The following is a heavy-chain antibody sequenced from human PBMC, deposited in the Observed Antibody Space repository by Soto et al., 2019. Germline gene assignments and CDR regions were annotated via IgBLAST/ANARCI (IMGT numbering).Heavy chain of an antibody. CDR1: RGTFSSYA. CDR2: IIPIFGTA. V-gene: IGHV1-69*13. Sequence: SVKVSCKASRGTFSSYAISWVRQAPGQGLEWMGGIIPIFGTANYAQKFQGRVTITAYESTSTAYMELSSLRSEDTAVYCRAIRDGYILAEYFQHWGQGTLVTVSS. D-gene: IGHD5-12*01. CDR3: AIRDGYILAEYFQH. J-gene: IGHJ1*01.